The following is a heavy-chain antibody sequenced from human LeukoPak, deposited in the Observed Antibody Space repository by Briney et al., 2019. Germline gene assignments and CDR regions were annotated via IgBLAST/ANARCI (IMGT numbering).Heavy chain of an antibody. CDR1: GCTFDTYA. CDR3: ARDRPTGRTRVVVVQ. D-gene: IGHD2-15*01. J-gene: IGHJ4*02. Sequence: GGSLRLSCAASGCTFDTYAMSWVRQAPGKGLEWVSSSSSGGTYIYSAESLRGRSPISRDNTKNFLYLQFSTLRVAETAVYFSARDRPTGRTRVVVVQWGQGNLVTVSS. V-gene: IGHV3-21*01. CDR2: SSSGGTYI.